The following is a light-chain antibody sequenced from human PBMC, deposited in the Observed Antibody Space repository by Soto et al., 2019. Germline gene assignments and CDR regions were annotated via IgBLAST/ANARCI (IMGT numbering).Light chain of an antibody. V-gene: IGKV1-17*01. Sequence: IRMTQSPASLSATIGEGGTSACRASQGIRNDLGWYQKKPGKAPKLLIFAAFNLQSGVPSRFSGSGSGTEFTLTISSLQPDDFATYYCQEYISRAFGQGTKVDIK. J-gene: IGKJ1*01. CDR3: QEYISRA. CDR1: QGIRND. CDR2: AAF.